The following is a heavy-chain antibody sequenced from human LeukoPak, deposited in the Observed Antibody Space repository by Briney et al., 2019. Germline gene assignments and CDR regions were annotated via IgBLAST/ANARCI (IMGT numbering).Heavy chain of an antibody. V-gene: IGHV3-30-3*01. J-gene: IGHJ3*02. CDR1: LFTFRSYA. Sequence: GRALRLSCAASLFTFRSYAMHWVRPAPGRGLEWVALISYHGSNKYYLDSVKGRFTISRDNSKNTQYQQMNGLGTEYTAVYGCARELIQLWLHAFDIWGQGTMVAVSS. CDR2: ISYHGSNK. CDR3: ARELIQLWLHAFDI. D-gene: IGHD5-18*01.